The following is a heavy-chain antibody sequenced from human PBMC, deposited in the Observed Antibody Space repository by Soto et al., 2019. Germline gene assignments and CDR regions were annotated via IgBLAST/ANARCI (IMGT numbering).Heavy chain of an antibody. D-gene: IGHD1-26*01. CDR2: ITGSSGRT. V-gene: IGHV3-23*01. Sequence: GGSLRLSWAASGFTFSNYAMNRVIQAPGEGLEWVSGITGSSGRTFYADSVKGRFTISRDNSKNTVYLQMNSVRADDTAVYYCAKEYTSTSRGSFDYWGQGALVTVSS. J-gene: IGHJ4*02. CDR1: GFTFSNYA. CDR3: AKEYTSTSRGSFDY.